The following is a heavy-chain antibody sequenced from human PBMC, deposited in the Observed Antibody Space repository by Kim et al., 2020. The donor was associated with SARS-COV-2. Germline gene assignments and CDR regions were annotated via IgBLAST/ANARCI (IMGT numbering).Heavy chain of an antibody. CDR3: ARDNSRDYFDY. V-gene: IGHV3-66*01. J-gene: IGHJ4*02. Sequence: GGSLRLSCAASGFTVSSNYMSWVRQAPGKGLEWVSVIYSGGSTYYADSVKCRFTISRDNSKNTLYLQMNSLRAEDTAVYYCARDNSRDYFDYWGQGTLVTVSS. CDR1: GFTVSSNY. D-gene: IGHD6-13*01. CDR2: IYSGGST.